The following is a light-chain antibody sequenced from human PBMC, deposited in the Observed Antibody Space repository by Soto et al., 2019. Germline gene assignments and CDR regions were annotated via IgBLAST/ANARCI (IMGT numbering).Light chain of an antibody. CDR2: DAS. Sequence: EIVLTHAPATLSVXPXXXXGXXXRSSQSVSSYLAWYQQKPGQGPRLLIYDASSRATGIPARFSGSGYGTDFTLTISCLDPEDSAVYYCQQRSNSPSITIRQGTRLEIK. V-gene: IGKV3-11*01. CDR3: QQRSNSPSIT. J-gene: IGKJ5*01. CDR1: QSVSSY.